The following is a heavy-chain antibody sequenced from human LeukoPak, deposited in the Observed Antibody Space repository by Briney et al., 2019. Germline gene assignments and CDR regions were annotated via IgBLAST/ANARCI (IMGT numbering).Heavy chain of an antibody. CDR3: ARGLGASYDFWSGYSSHLDY. CDR2: IYYSGST. CDR1: GGSISSSSYY. Sequence: KPSETLSLTCTVSGGSISSSSYYWGWIRQPPGKGLEWIGSIYYSGSTYYNPSLKSRVTISVDTSKNQFSLKLSSVTAADTAVYYCARGLGASYDFWSGYSSHLDYWGQGTLVTVSS. D-gene: IGHD3-3*01. V-gene: IGHV4-39*07. J-gene: IGHJ4*02.